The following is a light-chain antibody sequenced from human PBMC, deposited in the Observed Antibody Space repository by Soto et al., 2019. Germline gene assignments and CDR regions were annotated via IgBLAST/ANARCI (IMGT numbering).Light chain of an antibody. Sequence: QSALTQPASVSGSPGQSITISCTGTISDVGAYNYVSWYQQHPGKAPRLMIYDVSTRPSGVSDRFSGSKSGNTASLTISGLQAEDDADYYCSSYTITSRVFGTGTKVT. CDR1: ISDVGAYNY. J-gene: IGLJ1*01. CDR2: DVS. CDR3: SSYTITSRV. V-gene: IGLV2-14*01.